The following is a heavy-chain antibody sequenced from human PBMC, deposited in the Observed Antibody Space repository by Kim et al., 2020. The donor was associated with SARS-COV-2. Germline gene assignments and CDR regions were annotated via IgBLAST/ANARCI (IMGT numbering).Heavy chain of an antibody. D-gene: IGHD3-22*01. J-gene: IGHJ4*02. CDR1: GGTFSSYA. CDR3: ATQRKIDYYDSSGPFDY. CDR2: IIPIFGTA. Sequence: ASVKVSCKASGGTFSSYAISWVRQAPGQGLEWMGGIIPIFGTANYAQKFQGRVTITADESTSTAYMELSSLRSEDTAVYYCATQRKIDYYDSSGPFDYWGQGTLVTVSS. V-gene: IGHV1-69*13.